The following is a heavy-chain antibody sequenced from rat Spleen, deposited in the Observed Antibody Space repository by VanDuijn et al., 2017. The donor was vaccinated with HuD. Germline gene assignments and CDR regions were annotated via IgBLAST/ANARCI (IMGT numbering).Heavy chain of an antibody. D-gene: IGHD5-1*01. CDR2: ISMSGGHT. J-gene: IGHJ2*01. CDR3: TTDRLGADYFDY. CDR1: GFIFSNHG. Sequence: EVQLVESGGGLVKPGRSLKLSCAASGFIFSNHGMHWIRQGPTEGLEWVGSISMSGGHTFYRDPVKGRFTISRDNAKRTLYLQMDSLRSEDTATYYCTTDRLGADYFDYWGQGVMVTVSS. V-gene: IGHV5-19*01.